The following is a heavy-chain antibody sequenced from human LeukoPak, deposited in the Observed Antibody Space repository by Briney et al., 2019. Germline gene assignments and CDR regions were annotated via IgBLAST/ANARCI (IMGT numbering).Heavy chain of an antibody. CDR1: GGSFSGYY. CDR2: INHSGST. Sequence: SETLSLTCAVYGGSFSGYYWSWIRQPPGKGLEWIGEINHSGSTNYNPSLKSRVTISVDTSKNQFSLKLSSVTAADTAVYYCARGGDPYCSSTSCYLTGTGSYNWFGPWGQGTLVTVSS. J-gene: IGHJ5*02. V-gene: IGHV4-34*01. D-gene: IGHD2-2*01. CDR3: ARGGDPYCSSTSCYLTGTGSYNWFGP.